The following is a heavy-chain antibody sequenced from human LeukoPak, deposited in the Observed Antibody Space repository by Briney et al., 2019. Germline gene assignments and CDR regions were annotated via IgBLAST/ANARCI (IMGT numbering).Heavy chain of an antibody. Sequence: ASVKVSCKASGYTFTSYGISWVRQAPGQGLEWMGWISAYNGNTNYAQKLQGRVTMTTDTSTSTAYMELRSLRSDDPAVYYCARDPRIAAAGTFNYWGQGTLVTVSS. CDR2: ISAYNGNT. CDR1: GYTFTSYG. D-gene: IGHD6-13*01. J-gene: IGHJ4*02. V-gene: IGHV1-18*01. CDR3: ARDPRIAAAGTFNY.